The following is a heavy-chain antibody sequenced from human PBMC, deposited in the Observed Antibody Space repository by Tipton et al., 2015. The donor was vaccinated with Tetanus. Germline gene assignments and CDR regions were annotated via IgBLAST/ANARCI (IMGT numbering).Heavy chain of an antibody. CDR1: GFTFTDFY. Sequence: SLRLSCAASGFTFTDFYMSWIRQAPGKGLEWLSYITGSGSTIHYADSVKGRFTISRDYAKNSLYLQVNGLRADDTAIYYCARDDSGTLDYWGQGTLVTVSS. CDR2: ITGSGSTI. D-gene: IGHD1-26*01. V-gene: IGHV3-11*01. J-gene: IGHJ4*02. CDR3: ARDDSGTLDY.